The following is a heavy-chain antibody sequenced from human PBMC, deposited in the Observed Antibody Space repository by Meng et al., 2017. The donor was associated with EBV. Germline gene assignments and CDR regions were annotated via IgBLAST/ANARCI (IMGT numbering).Heavy chain of an antibody. CDR3: AKSSSSTPGVVDS. J-gene: IGHJ4*02. CDR2: IYDGGTT. CDR1: GASVSGGTFH. Sequence: QVQLQDSGPGLVKPPETLSLTCTVSGASVSGGTFHWSWIRQPPGKELQWIGYIYDGGTTIYNPSLKSRVTIFLDTSRNQFSLGLRSVTTADTAVYYCAKSSSSTPGVVDSWGQGTLVTVSS. D-gene: IGHD2-2*01. V-gene: IGHV4-61*01.